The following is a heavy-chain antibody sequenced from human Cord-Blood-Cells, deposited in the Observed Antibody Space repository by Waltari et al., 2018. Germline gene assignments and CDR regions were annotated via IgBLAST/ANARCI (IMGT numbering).Heavy chain of an antibody. D-gene: IGHD7-27*01. V-gene: IGHV4-34*01. CDR1: GGSFSGYY. J-gene: IGHJ2*01. CDR3: ARGIPGDPHTNRYFDL. Sequence: QVQLQQWGAGLLKPSETLSLPCAVYGGSFSGYYWSWIRQPPGKGQEWIGEINHSGSTNYNPSLKSRVTISVDTSKNQFSLKLSSVTAADTAVYYCARGIPGDPHTNRYFDLWGRGTLVTVSS. CDR2: INHSGST.